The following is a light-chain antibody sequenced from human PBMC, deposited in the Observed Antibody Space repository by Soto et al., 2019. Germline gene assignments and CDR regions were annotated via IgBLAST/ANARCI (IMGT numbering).Light chain of an antibody. CDR2: DVT. CDR1: SSDVGGDNH. Sequence: QSALTQPASVSGSPGQSITISCTGTSSDVGGDNHAYWYQQHPGKAPKLMIYDVTDRPSGVPNRFSGSKSGNTASLAISGLQDEDEDDYYCYYYTSTSTLVFGGGTKVTVL. J-gene: IGLJ2*01. V-gene: IGLV2-14*03. CDR3: YYYTSTSTLV.